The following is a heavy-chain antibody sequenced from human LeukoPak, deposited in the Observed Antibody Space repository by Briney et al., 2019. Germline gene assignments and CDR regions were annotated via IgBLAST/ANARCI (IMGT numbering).Heavy chain of an antibody. V-gene: IGHV4-38-2*02. D-gene: IGHD4-17*01. CDR1: GDSVGSPYY. Sequence: SETLSLTCSVSGDSVGSPYYWGWVRQPPGKGLEWIASIFHSGYTYQNPSLKSRVTLSVDTSRNQFPLKLTSVTAAETALYYCARAVTGEPDYFDFWGQGTLVTVSS. CDR3: ARAVTGEPDYFDF. J-gene: IGHJ4*02. CDR2: IFHSGYT.